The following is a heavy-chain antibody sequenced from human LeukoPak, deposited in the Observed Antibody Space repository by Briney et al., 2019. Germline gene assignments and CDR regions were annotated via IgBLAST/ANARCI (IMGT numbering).Heavy chain of an antibody. J-gene: IGHJ4*02. D-gene: IGHD6-19*01. V-gene: IGHV4-30-2*01. CDR2: IYHSGST. CDR3: ARQEQWLVEYYFDY. CDR1: GGSISSGGYS. Sequence: SETLSLTCAVSGGSISSGGYSWSWIRQPPGKGLEWIGYIYHSGSTYYNPSLKSRVTISVDTSKNQFSPKLSSVTAADTAVYYCARQEQWLVEYYFDYWGQGTLVTVSS.